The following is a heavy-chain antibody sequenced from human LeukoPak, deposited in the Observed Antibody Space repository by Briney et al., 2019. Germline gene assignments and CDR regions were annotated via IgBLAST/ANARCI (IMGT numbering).Heavy chain of an antibody. CDR1: GYTFTGYY. CDR3: TRDRNRCPDY. V-gene: IGHV1-2*02. Sequence: ASVKVSCKASGYTFTGYYIFWVRQAPGQGLEWMGWINPDSGGTNYAQKFQGRVTMTRDTSISTAYMELSRLRSDDTAIYYCTRDRNRCPDYWGQGTLVTVSS. CDR2: INPDSGGT. J-gene: IGHJ4*02. D-gene: IGHD1/OR15-1a*01.